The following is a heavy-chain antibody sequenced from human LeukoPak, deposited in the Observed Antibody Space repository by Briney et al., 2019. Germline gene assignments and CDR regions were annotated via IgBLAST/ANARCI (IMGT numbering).Heavy chain of an antibody. CDR3: AKLVVVPAAIVRGDY. J-gene: IGHJ4*02. CDR1: GFTFSSYG. Sequence: GGSLRLSCAASGFTFSSYGMHWVRQAPGKGLEWVAFIRYDGSNKYYADSVKGRLTISRDNSKNTLYLQMNSLRAEDTAVYYCAKLVVVPAAIVRGDYWGQGTLVTVSS. V-gene: IGHV3-30*02. D-gene: IGHD2-2*01. CDR2: IRYDGSNK.